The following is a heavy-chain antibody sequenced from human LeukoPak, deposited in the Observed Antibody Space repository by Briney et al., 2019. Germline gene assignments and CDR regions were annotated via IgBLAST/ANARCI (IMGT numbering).Heavy chain of an antibody. V-gene: IGHV3-23*01. CDR2: ISGSGGST. CDR3: ARESGEYSYGHYYYGMDV. D-gene: IGHD5-18*01. Sequence: GGSLRLSCAASGFTFSSYAMSWVRQAPGKGLEWVSAISGSGGSTYYADSVKGRFTISRDNSKSTLSLQMNSLRAEDTAVYYCARESGEYSYGHYYYGMDVWGQGTTVTVSS. J-gene: IGHJ6*02. CDR1: GFTFSSYA.